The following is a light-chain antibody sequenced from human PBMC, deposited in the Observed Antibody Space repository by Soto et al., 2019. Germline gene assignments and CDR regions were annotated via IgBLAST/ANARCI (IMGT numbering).Light chain of an antibody. V-gene: IGKV3-11*01. CDR3: QQRSIWPPDT. Sequence: EIVLTQSPATLSLSPGERATLSCRASQSVSSYLAWYQQKPGQAPRLLIYDASNRATGIPARFSGSGSGTDFTLTISSLEPEDSAVYYCQQRSIWPPDTFGQGTKLEIK. J-gene: IGKJ2*01. CDR2: DAS. CDR1: QSVSSY.